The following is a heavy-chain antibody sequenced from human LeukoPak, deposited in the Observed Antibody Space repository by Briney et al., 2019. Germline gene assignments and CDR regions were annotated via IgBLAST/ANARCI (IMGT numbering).Heavy chain of an antibody. CDR3: ARHRAYSYVYGAFDI. CDR1: GGSISSYY. Sequence: SETLSLTCTVSGGSISSYYWSWIRQPPGKGLEWIGYINYSGSTNYNPSLKSRVTISVDTSKNQFSLKLSSVTAADTAIYYCARHRAYSYVYGAFDIWGQGTMVTVSS. CDR2: INYSGST. V-gene: IGHV4-59*08. J-gene: IGHJ3*02. D-gene: IGHD5-18*01.